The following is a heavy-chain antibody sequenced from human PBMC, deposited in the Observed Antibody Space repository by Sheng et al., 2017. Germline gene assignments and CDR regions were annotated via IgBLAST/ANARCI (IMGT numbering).Heavy chain of an antibody. Sequence: QVHLQESGPGLVKPSETLSLSCTVSGYSISSGHHWGWIRQPPEKGLEWLGTIYQTGITYYSPSLKSRVTISIDTSKNLFSLNLRSVTAADTALYYCARGSTATGWFETCGQGTLVTVSS. V-gene: IGHV4-38-2*02. CDR2: IYQTGIT. J-gene: IGHJ5*02. D-gene: IGHD5-18*01. CDR3: ARGSTATGWFET. CDR1: GYSISSGHH.